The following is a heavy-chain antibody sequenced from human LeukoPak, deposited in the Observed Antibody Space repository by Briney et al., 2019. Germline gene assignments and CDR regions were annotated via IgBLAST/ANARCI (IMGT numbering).Heavy chain of an antibody. CDR2: INWNSGAI. D-gene: IGHD4-17*01. V-gene: IGHV3-9*01. J-gene: IGHJ6*02. CDR3: AKGPVTTTDYYYYGMDV. Sequence: GRSLRLSCAASGFNFDDYAMHWVRQAPGKGLEWVSGINWNSGAIGYADSVKGRFTISRDNAKNSLYLQMNSLRAEDTALYYCAKGPVTTTDYYYYGMDVWGQGTTVTVSS. CDR1: GFNFDDYA.